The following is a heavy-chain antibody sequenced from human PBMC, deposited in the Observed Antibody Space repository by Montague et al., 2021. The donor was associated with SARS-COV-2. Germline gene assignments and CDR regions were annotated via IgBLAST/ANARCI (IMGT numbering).Heavy chain of an antibody. J-gene: IGHJ6*02. V-gene: IGHV4-4*02. Sequence: SDTLSLTCAVSGDSISSSNWWSWVRQPPGKGLAWIGEIYHSGSTHYNPSLKSRVTISVDKSKTQFSLKLSSVTAANTAVYYCARSRGNLQWPFYYYYGMDVWGQGTTVTVSS. CDR3: ARSRGNLQWPFYYYYGMDV. D-gene: IGHD6-19*01. CDR2: IYHSGST. CDR1: GDSISSSNW.